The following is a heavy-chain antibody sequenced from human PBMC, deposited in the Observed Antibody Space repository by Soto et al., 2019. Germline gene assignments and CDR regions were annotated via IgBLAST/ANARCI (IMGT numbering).Heavy chain of an antibody. J-gene: IGHJ6*02. CDR1: GYTFTSYY. V-gene: IGHV1-46*01. D-gene: IGHD6-6*01. CDR2: INPSGGST. Sequence: QVQLVQSGAEVKKPGASVKVSCKASGYTFTSYYMHWVRQAPGQGLEWMGIINPSGGSTSYAQKFQGRVTMTRDTSTSTVYMGLSSLRSEDTAVYYCARDSWGSSAYYYYGMDVWGQGTTVTVSS. CDR3: ARDSWGSSAYYYYGMDV.